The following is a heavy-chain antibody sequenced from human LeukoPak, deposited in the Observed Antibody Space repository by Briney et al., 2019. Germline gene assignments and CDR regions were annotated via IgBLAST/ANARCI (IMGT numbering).Heavy chain of an antibody. V-gene: IGHV3-21*01. CDR3: ATSNYDNNAYYYDY. CDR1: GLIFSTYR. Sequence: GRSLRLSCAASGLIFSTYRMTSVRQAPGKGLEWVSSISSGSDYIYYSDSVKGRFTISRDNAMNSLFLLMNSPRADDAAVYYCATSNYDNNAYYYDYWGRGALVTVSS. J-gene: IGHJ4*02. CDR2: ISSGSDYI. D-gene: IGHD3-22*01.